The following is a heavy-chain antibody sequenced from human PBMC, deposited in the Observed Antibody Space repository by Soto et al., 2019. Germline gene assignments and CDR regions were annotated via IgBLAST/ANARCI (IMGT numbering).Heavy chain of an antibody. Sequence: TLSLTCAVSGGSISSSNWWSWVRQPPGKGLEWIGEIYHSGSTNYNPSLKSRVTISVDKSKNQFSLKLSSVTAADTAVYYCARDSRRTYYYGSGTIGNWFDPWGQGTLVTVSS. J-gene: IGHJ5*02. D-gene: IGHD3-10*01. CDR1: GGSISSSNW. CDR2: IYHSGST. CDR3: ARDSRRTYYYGSGTIGNWFDP. V-gene: IGHV4-4*02.